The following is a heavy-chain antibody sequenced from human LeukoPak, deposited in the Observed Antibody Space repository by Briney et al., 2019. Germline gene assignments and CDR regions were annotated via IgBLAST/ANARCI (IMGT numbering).Heavy chain of an antibody. CDR1: GGSFSGYY. V-gene: IGHV4-34*01. CDR3: ARARSRTNYYGMDV. Sequence: SETLSLTCAVYGGSFSGYYWSWIRQPPGKGLEWIGEINHSGSTNYNPSLKSRVTISVDTSKNQFSLKLSSVTAADTAVYYCARARSRTNYYGMDVWGQGTTVTVSS. D-gene: IGHD1-14*01. J-gene: IGHJ6*02. CDR2: INHSGST.